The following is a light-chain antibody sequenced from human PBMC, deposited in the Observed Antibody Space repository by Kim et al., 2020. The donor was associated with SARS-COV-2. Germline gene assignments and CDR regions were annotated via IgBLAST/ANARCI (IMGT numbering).Light chain of an antibody. J-gene: IGLJ3*02. Sequence: RATGDGTERCSNIGAGYGVHWYQQLPGTAPKLLIYGNSNRPSGVPDRFSGSKSGTSASLAITGLQAEDEADYYCQSYDSSLSGWVFGGGTQLTVL. V-gene: IGLV1-40*01. CDR1: CSNIGAGYG. CDR3: QSYDSSLSGWV. CDR2: GNS.